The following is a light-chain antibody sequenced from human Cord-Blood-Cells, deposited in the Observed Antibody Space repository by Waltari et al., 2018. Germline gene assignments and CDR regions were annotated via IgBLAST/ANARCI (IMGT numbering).Light chain of an antibody. V-gene: IGKV1-13*02. CDR3: QQCNSYPQT. Sequence: AIQLTQSPSSLSASVGDRVTITCRASQGISSALAWYKQKPGKAPKFLIDDASSLESGVPSRFSGSGSGTDFTLTICILHPEDFATYYCQQCNSYPQTFGQGTKVEIK. CDR2: DAS. J-gene: IGKJ1*01. CDR1: QGISSA.